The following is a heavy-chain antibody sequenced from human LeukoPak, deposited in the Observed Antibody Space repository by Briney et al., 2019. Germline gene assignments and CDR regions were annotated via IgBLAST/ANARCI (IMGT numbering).Heavy chain of an antibody. CDR2: ISGSGGST. Sequence: GGSLRLSRAASGFTFSSYAMSWVRQAPGKGLEWVSAISGSGGSTYYADSVKGRFTISRDNSKNTMYLQMNSLRAEDTAVYYCAKSLGYSYGHPFDYWGQGTLVTVSS. D-gene: IGHD5-18*01. CDR1: GFTFSSYA. CDR3: AKSLGYSYGHPFDY. V-gene: IGHV3-23*01. J-gene: IGHJ4*02.